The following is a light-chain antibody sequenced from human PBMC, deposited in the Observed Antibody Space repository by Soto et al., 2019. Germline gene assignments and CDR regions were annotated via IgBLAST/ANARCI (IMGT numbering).Light chain of an antibody. J-gene: IGKJ1*01. CDR3: QQCYSSPRT. V-gene: IGKV1-9*01. CDR2: AAS. Sequence: IQLTQSPSSLSASVGDRVTITCRASQGISSYLAWYQQKPGKAPKFLIYAASTLQRGVPSRFSGSGSGTDFTLTISSLQPEDFATYFCQQCYSSPRTFGQGTKV. CDR1: QGISSY.